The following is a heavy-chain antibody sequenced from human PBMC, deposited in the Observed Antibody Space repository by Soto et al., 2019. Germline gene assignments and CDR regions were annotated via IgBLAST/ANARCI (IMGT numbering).Heavy chain of an antibody. CDR1: GGSISSGGYY. Sequence: SETLSLTCTVSGGSISSGGYYWSWIRQHPGKGLEWIGYIYYSGSTYYNPSLKSRVTISVDTSKNQFSLKLSSVTAADTAVYYCARDFVMRPHTNVHENWFDPWGQGTLVTVSS. CDR3: ARDFVMRPHTNVHENWFDP. V-gene: IGHV4-31*03. D-gene: IGHD2-8*01. CDR2: IYYSGST. J-gene: IGHJ5*02.